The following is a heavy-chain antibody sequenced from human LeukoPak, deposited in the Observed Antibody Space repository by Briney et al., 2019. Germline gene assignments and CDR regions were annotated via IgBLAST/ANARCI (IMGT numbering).Heavy chain of an antibody. Sequence: SETLSLTCTVSGGSISSGGYYWSWIRQYPGKGLEWLGYIYYSGSTYYNPSLKSRLTMSLDASESQFSLKLSSVTAADTAVYYCAGMYSSGWYNPTIDYWGQGTLVTVSS. D-gene: IGHD6-19*01. J-gene: IGHJ4*02. CDR2: IYYSGST. CDR3: AGMYSSGWYNPTIDY. CDR1: GGSISSGGYY. V-gene: IGHV4-31*03.